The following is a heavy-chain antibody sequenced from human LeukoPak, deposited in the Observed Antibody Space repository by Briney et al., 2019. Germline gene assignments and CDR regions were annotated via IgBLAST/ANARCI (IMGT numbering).Heavy chain of an antibody. CDR1: GYIITSYY. CDR3: ARDPYGDHDAFDI. CDR2: INPNSGGT. Sequence: ASVKVSCKASGYIITSYYMHWVRQAPGQGLEWMGWINPNSGGTNYAQRFQGRVTMTRDTSISTAYLELSSLRSDDTAVYYCARDPYGDHDAFDIWGQGTMVTVSS. J-gene: IGHJ3*02. V-gene: IGHV1-2*02. D-gene: IGHD4-17*01.